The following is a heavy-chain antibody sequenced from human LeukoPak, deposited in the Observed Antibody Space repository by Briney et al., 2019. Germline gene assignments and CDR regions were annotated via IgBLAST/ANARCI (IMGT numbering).Heavy chain of an antibody. Sequence: GGSLRLSCAASGFTFSSYGMHWVRQAPGKGLEWVAFIRYDGSNKYYADSVKGRFTISRDNSKNTLYLQMNSLRAEDTAVYYCARDPTNQYASAWYGFDSWGQGTLVIVSS. CDR3: ARDPTNQYASAWYGFDS. D-gene: IGHD6-19*01. V-gene: IGHV3-30*02. CDR1: GFTFSSYG. CDR2: IRYDGSNK. J-gene: IGHJ4*02.